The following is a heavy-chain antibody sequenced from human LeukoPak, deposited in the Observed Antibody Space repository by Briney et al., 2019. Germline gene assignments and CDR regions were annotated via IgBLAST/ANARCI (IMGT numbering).Heavy chain of an antibody. CDR3: AKDGGIWSPAYHFDY. V-gene: IGHV3-7*01. CDR1: GFTITTNY. D-gene: IGHD6-13*01. CDR2: IKPDGSEK. Sequence: GGSLRLSCAASGFTITTNYMSWVRQAPGKGLEWVTNIKPDGSEKYYVDSVKGRFTISRDNAKNSLNLQMNSLRVEDTAVYFCAKDGGIWSPAYHFDYWGQGALVTVSS. J-gene: IGHJ4*02.